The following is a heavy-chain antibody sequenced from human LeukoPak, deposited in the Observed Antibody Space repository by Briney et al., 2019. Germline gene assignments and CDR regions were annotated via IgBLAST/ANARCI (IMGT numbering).Heavy chain of an antibody. J-gene: IGHJ3*02. V-gene: IGHV4-34*01. D-gene: IGHD6-19*01. CDR1: GGSFSGYY. Sequence: PSETLSLTCAVYGGSFSGYYWSWIRQPPGKGLEWIGEINHSGSTNYNPSLKSRVTISVDTSKNQFSLKLSSVTAADTAVYYCARLVDGAFDIWGQGTMVTVSS. CDR3: ARLVDGAFDI. CDR2: INHSGST.